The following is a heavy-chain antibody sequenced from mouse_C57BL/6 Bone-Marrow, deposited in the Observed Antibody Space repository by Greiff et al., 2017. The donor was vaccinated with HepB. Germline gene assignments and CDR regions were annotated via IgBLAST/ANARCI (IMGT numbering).Heavy chain of an antibody. Sequence: VKLKQPGTELVKPGASVKLSCKASGYAFSSYWMNWVKQRPGKGLEWIGQIYPGDGDTNYNGKFKGKATLTADKSSSTAYMQLSSLTSEDSAVYFWARKEVTTVVAPYFDYWAKAPLSQSPQ. CDR2: IYPGDGDT. CDR1: GYAFSSYW. CDR3: ARKEVTTVVAPYFDY. J-gene: IGHJ2*01. V-gene: IGHV1-80*01. D-gene: IGHD1-1*01.